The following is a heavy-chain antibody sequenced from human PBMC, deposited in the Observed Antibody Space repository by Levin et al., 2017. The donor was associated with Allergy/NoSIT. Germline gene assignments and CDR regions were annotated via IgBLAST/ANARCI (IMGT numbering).Heavy chain of an antibody. CDR2: INPNSGGT. Sequence: ASVKVSCKASGYTFTGYYMHWVRQAPGQGLEWMGWINPNSGGTNYAQKFQGRVTMTRDTSISTAYMELSRLRSDDTAVYYCASSGGIFGVVMAGPYYYYGMDVWGQGTTVTVSS. CDR1: GYTFTGYY. J-gene: IGHJ6*02. D-gene: IGHD3-3*01. CDR3: ASSGGIFGVVMAGPYYYYGMDV. V-gene: IGHV1-2*02.